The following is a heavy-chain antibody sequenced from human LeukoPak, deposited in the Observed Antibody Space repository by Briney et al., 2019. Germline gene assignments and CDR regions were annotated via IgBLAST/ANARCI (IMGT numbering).Heavy chain of an antibody. CDR1: GFTFSSYG. Sequence: GGSLRLSCAASGFTFSSYGMSWVRQAPGKGLEWVSAISGSGGSAYYADSVKGRFTISRDNSKNTLYLQMNSLRAEDTAVYYCAKALLYEIFDYWGQGTLVTVSS. V-gene: IGHV3-23*01. J-gene: IGHJ4*02. CDR2: ISGSGGSA. CDR3: AKALLYEIFDY. D-gene: IGHD2/OR15-2a*01.